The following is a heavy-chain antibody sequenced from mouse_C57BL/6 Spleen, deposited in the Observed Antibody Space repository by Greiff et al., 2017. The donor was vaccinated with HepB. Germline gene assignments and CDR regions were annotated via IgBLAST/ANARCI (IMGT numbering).Heavy chain of an antibody. Sequence: QVQLKQSGAELARPGASVKLSCKASGYTFTSYGISWVKQRTGQGLEWIGEIYPRSGNTYYNEKFKGKATLTADKSSSTAYMELRSLTSEDSAVYFCARWGDGGFAYWGQGTLVTVSA. CDR2: IYPRSGNT. CDR1: GYTFTSYG. J-gene: IGHJ3*01. V-gene: IGHV1-81*01. D-gene: IGHD3-3*01. CDR3: ARWGDGGFAY.